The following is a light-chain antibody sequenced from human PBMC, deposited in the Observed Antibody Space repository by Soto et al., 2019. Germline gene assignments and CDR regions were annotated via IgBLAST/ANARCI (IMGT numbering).Light chain of an antibody. Sequence: QAVVTQPPSVSGAPGQRVTISCTGSSSNIGAGYDVHWYQQLPGTAPKLLIYGNSNRPSGVPDRFSGSKSGTSASQAITGLQAEDEADYYCQSYDSSLSGYVFGTGTKLTVL. V-gene: IGLV1-40*01. CDR1: SSNIGAGYD. CDR3: QSYDSSLSGYV. CDR2: GNS. J-gene: IGLJ1*01.